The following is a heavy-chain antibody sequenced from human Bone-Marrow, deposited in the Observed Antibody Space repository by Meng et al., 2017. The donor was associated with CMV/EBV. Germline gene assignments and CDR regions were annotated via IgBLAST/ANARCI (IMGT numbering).Heavy chain of an antibody. V-gene: IGHV3-13*01. Sequence: GESLKISCAASGFTFSSYSMNWVRQATGKGLEWVSAIGTAGDTYYPGSVKGQFTISRENAKNSLYLQMNSLRAGDTAVYYCASVPMVRGVILPLVYYGMDVWGQGPTVTVSS. CDR3: ASVPMVRGVILPLVYYGMDV. CDR2: IGTAGDT. CDR1: GFTFSSYS. D-gene: IGHD3-10*01. J-gene: IGHJ6*02.